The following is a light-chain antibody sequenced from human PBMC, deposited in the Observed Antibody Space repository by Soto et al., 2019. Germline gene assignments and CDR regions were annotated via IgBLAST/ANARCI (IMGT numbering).Light chain of an antibody. Sequence: EIVLTQSPGTLSLSPGERCTLSCLAIQGVSSSYLAWYQQKPGQAPRLLIYGASSRATAIPHRFSGSGSGTDFTLPISSLEPEDSAVYYCQQRSNWPSLTVGGVTKVEIK. CDR3: QQRSNWPSLT. CDR2: GAS. V-gene: IGKV3D-20*02. J-gene: IGKJ4*01. CDR1: QGVSSSY.